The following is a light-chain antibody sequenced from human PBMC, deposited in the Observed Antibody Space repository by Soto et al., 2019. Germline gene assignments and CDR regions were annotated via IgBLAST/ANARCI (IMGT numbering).Light chain of an antibody. V-gene: IGLV2-8*01. Sequence: QSVLTQPPSASGSPGQSVTISCTGTSSDIGGYNYVSWYQQHPGKAPKLMIYEVSKRPSGAPDRFSGSKSGNTASLTVSGLQAEDEADYYCSSYAGSNNYVFVSGTRSPS. J-gene: IGLJ1*01. CDR3: SSYAGSNNYV. CDR1: SSDIGGYNY. CDR2: EVS.